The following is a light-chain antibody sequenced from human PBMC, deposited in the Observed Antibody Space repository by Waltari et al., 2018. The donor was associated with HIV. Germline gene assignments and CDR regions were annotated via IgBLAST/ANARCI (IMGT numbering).Light chain of an antibody. Sequence: QTVVTQEPSFSVSPGGTVTLTCGLSSGSVATTYYPSWYQQTPGQAPRTLIYDTNTRSSGVPDRFSGSILGNKAALTITGAQAYDESDYYCVLYMGSGIWVFGGGTKLTVL. CDR2: DTN. J-gene: IGLJ3*02. CDR1: SGSVATTYY. V-gene: IGLV8-61*01. CDR3: VLYMGSGIWV.